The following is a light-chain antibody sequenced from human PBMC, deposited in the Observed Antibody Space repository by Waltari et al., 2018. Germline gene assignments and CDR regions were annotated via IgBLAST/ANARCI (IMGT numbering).Light chain of an antibody. V-gene: IGLV1-51*02. CDR3: GTWDSSLSGAV. CDR1: SSNIGNNY. CDR2: ENI. J-gene: IGLJ7*01. Sequence: QSVLTQPPSVSAAPGQRVTISCSGGSSNIGNNYVSWYRQFPGTAPKLIIYENIERPAGIPGRFSGAKSGTSAILDITGLQAGDEADYYCGTWDSSLSGAVFGGGTHLTVL.